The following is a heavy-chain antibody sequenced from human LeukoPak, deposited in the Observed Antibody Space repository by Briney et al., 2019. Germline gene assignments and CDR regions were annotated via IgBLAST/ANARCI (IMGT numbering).Heavy chain of an antibody. V-gene: IGHV1-18*04. Sequence: GASVKVSCKASGYTFTSYGISWVRQAPGQGLEWMGWISAYNGNTNYAQKLQGRVTMTTDTSTSTAYMELRSLRSDDTAVYYCARSEVVVVPAARYYYYGMDVWGKGTTVTVSS. D-gene: IGHD2-2*01. CDR1: GYTFTSYG. CDR3: ARSEVVVVPAARYYYYGMDV. CDR2: ISAYNGNT. J-gene: IGHJ6*04.